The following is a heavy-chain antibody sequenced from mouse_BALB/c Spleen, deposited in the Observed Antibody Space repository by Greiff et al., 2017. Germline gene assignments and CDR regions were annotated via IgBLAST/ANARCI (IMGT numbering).Heavy chain of an antibody. V-gene: IGHV5-6-5*01. J-gene: IGHJ3*01. CDR3: TREGATMITPWFAY. CDR2: ISSGGST. CDR1: GFTFSSYA. D-gene: IGHD2-4*01. Sequence: EVKLMESGGGLVKPGGSLKLSCAASGFTFSSYAMSWVRQTPEKRLEWVASISSGGSTYYPDSVKGRFTISRDNARNILYLQMSSLRSEDTAMYYCTREGATMITPWFAYWGQGTLVTVSA.